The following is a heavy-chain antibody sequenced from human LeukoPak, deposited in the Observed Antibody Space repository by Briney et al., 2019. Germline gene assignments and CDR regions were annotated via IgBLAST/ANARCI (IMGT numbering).Heavy chain of an antibody. CDR2: IKQDGGEK. J-gene: IGHJ4*02. V-gene: IGHV3-7*01. CDR1: GFTFSSYW. D-gene: IGHD1-26*01. Sequence: GGSLRLSCAASGFTFSSYWMSWVRQAPGKGREWLANIKQDGGEKYYVSSVKGRFTISRDNAKNSLYLQMNSLRAEDTAVYYCARDRKSRIVGVIKHYFDYWGQGTRATVSS. CDR3: ARDRKSRIVGVIKHYFDY.